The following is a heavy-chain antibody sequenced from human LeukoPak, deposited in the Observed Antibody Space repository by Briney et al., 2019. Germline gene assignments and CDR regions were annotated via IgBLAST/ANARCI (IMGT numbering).Heavy chain of an antibody. Sequence: SQTLSLTCDLSGDSFSSDNVAWSWVRQSPGRGLEWLGRTYYMSQLLQQYGVSVKCPVPINPPTSNTQLSLQLNSVTPDDTAIYYCARWIHATGVLDYWGQGTLVTVSS. CDR2: TYYMSQLLQ. CDR3: ARWIHATGVLDY. J-gene: IGHJ4*02. V-gene: IGHV6-1*01. D-gene: IGHD1-1*01. CDR1: GDSFSSDNVA.